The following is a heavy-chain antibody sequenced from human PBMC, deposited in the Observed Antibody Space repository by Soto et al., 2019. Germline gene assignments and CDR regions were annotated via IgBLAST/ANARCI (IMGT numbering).Heavy chain of an antibody. CDR2: ISGSGGST. D-gene: IGHD1-26*01. V-gene: IGHV3-23*01. J-gene: IGHJ4*02. CDR1: GFTFSSYA. Sequence: GGSLSLSCAASGFTFSSYAMSWVRQAQGKGMEWVSAISGSGGSTDYADSVKGWFTISIDNSKNTPYLQMNILRAEVTAVYSCAYPLVRSFYGDHSYSSSYCDYWGQGTLVTVSS. CDR3: AYPLVRSFYGDHSYSSSYCDY.